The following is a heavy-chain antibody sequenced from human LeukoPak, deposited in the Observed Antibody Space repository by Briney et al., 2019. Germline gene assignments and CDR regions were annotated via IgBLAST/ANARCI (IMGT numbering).Heavy chain of an antibody. Sequence: GGSLRLSCVASGFSFNSYSMNWVRQAPGKGLEWVASISMSNFYIYYADSVKGRFTISRDNSKNSLYLQMNSLRADDTAVYYCARDPSPRTSYYYYYMDVWGKGTTVTVSS. J-gene: IGHJ6*03. D-gene: IGHD2-2*01. CDR2: ISMSNFYI. V-gene: IGHV3-21*01. CDR1: GFSFNSYS. CDR3: ARDPSPRTSYYYYYMDV.